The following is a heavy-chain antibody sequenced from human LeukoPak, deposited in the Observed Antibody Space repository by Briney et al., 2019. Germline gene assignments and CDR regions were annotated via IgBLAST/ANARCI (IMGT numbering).Heavy chain of an antibody. J-gene: IGHJ6*02. D-gene: IGHD2-2*01. CDR2: ISYDGSNK. V-gene: IGHV3-30-3*01. CDR1: GFTFSSYA. Sequence: GGSLRLSCAASGFTFSSYAMHWVRQAPGKGLEWVAFISYDGSNKYYADFVKGRFTISRDNSKNTLYLQMNSLRTEDTAVYYCARDIVVVPAGLYYYVMDVWGQGTTVTVSS. CDR3: ARDIVVVPAGLYYYVMDV.